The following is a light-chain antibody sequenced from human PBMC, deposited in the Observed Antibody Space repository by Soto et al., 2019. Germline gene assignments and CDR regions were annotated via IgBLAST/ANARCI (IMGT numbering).Light chain of an antibody. CDR3: HQYNTYSQT. V-gene: IGKV1-5*01. J-gene: IGKJ1*01. CDR1: QSISGW. CDR2: DAS. Sequence: DIQMTHSPPTLSASVGDRVTLTCRASQSISGWLAWYQQKPGKAPKLLIYDASTLESGVPSRFSGSGSGTEFTLTISSLQPEDFATYYCHQYNTYSQTFGQGTKVDI.